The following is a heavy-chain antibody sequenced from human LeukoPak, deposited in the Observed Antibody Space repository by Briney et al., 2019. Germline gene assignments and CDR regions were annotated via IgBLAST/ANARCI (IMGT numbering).Heavy chain of an antibody. CDR3: ARFRGGPTVTTGAFDY. J-gene: IGHJ4*02. V-gene: IGHV3-53*04. D-gene: IGHD4-17*01. CDR2: IYSGGST. Sequence: GGSLRLSCAASGFTVSSNYMSWVRQAPGKGLEWVSVIYSGGSTYYADSVKGRYTISRHNSKNTLYLQMNSLRAEDTAVYYCARFRGGPTVTTGAFDYWGQGTLVTVSS. CDR1: GFTVSSNY.